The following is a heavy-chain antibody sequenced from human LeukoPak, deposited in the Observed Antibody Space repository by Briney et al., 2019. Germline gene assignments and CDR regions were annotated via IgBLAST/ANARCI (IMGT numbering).Heavy chain of an antibody. V-gene: IGHV1-24*01. Sequence: GASVKVSCKVSGYTLTELSMHWVRQAPGKGLEWMGGFDPEDGETIYAQKFQGRVTMTEDTSTDTAYMELSSLRSEDTAVYYCATDHMLGATTIWYFDLWGRGTLVTVSS. J-gene: IGHJ2*01. CDR1: GYTLTELS. D-gene: IGHD1-26*01. CDR3: ATDHMLGATTIWYFDL. CDR2: FDPEDGET.